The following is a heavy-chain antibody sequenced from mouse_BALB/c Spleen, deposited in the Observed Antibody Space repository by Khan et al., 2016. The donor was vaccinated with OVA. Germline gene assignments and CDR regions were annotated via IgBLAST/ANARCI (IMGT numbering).Heavy chain of an antibody. CDR1: GYSFRNFG. V-gene: IGHV9-3-1*01. D-gene: IGHD2-10*01. CDR3: ARPPYFSDTLAY. J-gene: IGHJ4*01. CDR2: INTYTGEP. Sequence: QIQLVQSGPELKKPGETVKISCKASGYSFRNFGMNWVKEAPGKGLEWMGWINTYTGEPTYADDFKGRFAFSLDTSASTAYLQINNLTNEDTATYFCARPPYFSDTLAYWGQGTSVTVSS.